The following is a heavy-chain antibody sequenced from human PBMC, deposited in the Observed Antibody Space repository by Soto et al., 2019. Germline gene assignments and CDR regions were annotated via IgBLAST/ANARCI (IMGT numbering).Heavy chain of an antibody. CDR3: EKTTAAGKQFNAMHV. Sequence: SVGSVSQKTRKGLEWMGIIYPGDSDTRYSPSFQGQVTISADKSISTAYLQWSSLKASDTAMFYCEKTTAAGKQFNAMHVCGSATPVTVAS. D-gene: IGHD6-13*01. CDR1: S. V-gene: IGHV5-51*01. J-gene: IGHJ6*04. CDR2: IYPGDSDT.